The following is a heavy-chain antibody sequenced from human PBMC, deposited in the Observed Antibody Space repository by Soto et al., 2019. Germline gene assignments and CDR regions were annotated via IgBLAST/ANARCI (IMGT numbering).Heavy chain of an antibody. CDR3: AKDRSGTTVTSSDY. CDR2: ISDSGGST. J-gene: IGHJ4*02. CDR1: GFTFSIYA. Sequence: GGSLRLSCAASGFTFSIYAMSWVRQAPGKGLEWVSGISDSGGSTYQADSVKGRFTISRDNSKNTLHLQMNSLRAEDTAVYYCAKDRSGTTVTSSDYCGKETLVTLFS. V-gene: IGHV3-23*01. D-gene: IGHD4-17*01.